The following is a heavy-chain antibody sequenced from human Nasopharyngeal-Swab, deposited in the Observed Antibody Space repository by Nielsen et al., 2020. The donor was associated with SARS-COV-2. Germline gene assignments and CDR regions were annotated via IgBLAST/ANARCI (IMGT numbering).Heavy chain of an antibody. CDR2: IYHSGST. CDR3: ASVSFRTSNIVVVPYYYMDV. J-gene: IGHJ6*03. V-gene: IGHV4-4*02. D-gene: IGHD2-15*01. Sequence: WIRQPPGKGLEWIGEIYHSGSTNYNPSLKSRVTISVDTSKNQFSLKLSSVTAADTAVYYCASVSFRTSNIVVVPYYYMDVWGKGTTVTVSS.